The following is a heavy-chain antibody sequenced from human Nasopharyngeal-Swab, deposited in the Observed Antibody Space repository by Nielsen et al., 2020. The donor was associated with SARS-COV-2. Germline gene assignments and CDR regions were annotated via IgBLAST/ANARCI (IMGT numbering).Heavy chain of an antibody. CDR1: GYTFTGYY. V-gene: IGHV1-2*02. CDR3: ARDSDIVVVPAANYYYYGMDV. J-gene: IGHJ6*02. CDR2: INPNSGGT. D-gene: IGHD2-2*01. Sequence: ASVKVSCKASGYTFTGYYMHWVRQAPGQGLEWMGWINPNSGGTNYAQKFQGRVTMIRDTSISTAYMELSRLRSDDTAVYYCARDSDIVVVPAANYYYYGMDVWGQGTTVTVSS.